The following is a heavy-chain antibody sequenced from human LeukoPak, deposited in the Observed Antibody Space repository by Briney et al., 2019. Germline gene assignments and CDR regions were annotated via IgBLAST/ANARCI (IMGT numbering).Heavy chain of an antibody. D-gene: IGHD3-16*02. J-gene: IGHJ4*02. CDR1: GGSFSGYY. V-gene: IGHV4-34*01. CDR2: INHSGST. Sequence: PSETLSLTCAVYGGSFSGYYWSWIRQPPGRGREWIGEINHSGSTNYNPSLKSRVTISVDTSKNQFSLKLSSVTAADTAVYYCARGRPAGYDYIWGSYRYGFDYWGQGTLVAVSS. CDR3: ARGRPAGYDYIWGSYRYGFDY.